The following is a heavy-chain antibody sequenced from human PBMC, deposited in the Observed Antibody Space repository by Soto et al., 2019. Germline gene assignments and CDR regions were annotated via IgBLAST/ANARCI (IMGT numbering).Heavy chain of an antibody. CDR3: ARTNAFDI. V-gene: IGHV4-59*01. CDR1: GGSIINYY. CDR2: IYNSGST. J-gene: IGHJ3*02. Sequence: QVQLQESGPGLVKPSETLSLTCTVSGGSIINYYWNWIRQPPGKGLEWIGYIYNSGSTNSNPSLKSRVTISVDTSKNQFSLKLSYVTAADTTVYYCARTNAFDIWGQGTLVTVSS.